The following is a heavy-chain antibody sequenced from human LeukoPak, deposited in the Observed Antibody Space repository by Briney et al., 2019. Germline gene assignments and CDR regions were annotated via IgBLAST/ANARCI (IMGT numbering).Heavy chain of an antibody. D-gene: IGHD6-19*01. CDR3: AKGQGWLVDY. J-gene: IGHJ4*02. Sequence: PGGSLRLSCAAFGFTFSSYWMSWVRQAPGKGLEWVANIKQDGSEKFYVDSVKGRFTISRDNAKNSLFLQMNSLRAEDTAVYYCAKGQGWLVDYWGQGTLVTVSS. CDR2: IKQDGSEK. CDR1: GFTFSSYW. V-gene: IGHV3-7*05.